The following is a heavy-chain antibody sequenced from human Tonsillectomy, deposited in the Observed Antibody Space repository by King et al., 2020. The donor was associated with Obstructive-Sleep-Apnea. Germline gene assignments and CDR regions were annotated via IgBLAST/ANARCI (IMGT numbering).Heavy chain of an antibody. CDR2: IDWDGEK. CDR1: GFSLSTSGMC. V-gene: IGHV2-70*01. CDR3: AQMSGLPCVGRDGRYGMDV. Sequence: FTLKESGPALVRPPQTLTLTCTFSGFSLSTSGMCVSWIRQPPGKALQWLALIDWDGEKYYSTSLKTRLTISKDTSKNQVVLTMSKMGPVDTATFYCAQMSGLPCVGRDGRYGMDVWGQGTTVTVSS. D-gene: IGHD1-26*01. J-gene: IGHJ6*02.